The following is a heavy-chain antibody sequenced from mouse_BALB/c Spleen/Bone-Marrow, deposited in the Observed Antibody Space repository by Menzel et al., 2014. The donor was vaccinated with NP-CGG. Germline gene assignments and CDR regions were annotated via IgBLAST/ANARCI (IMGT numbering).Heavy chain of an antibody. V-gene: IGHV5-6-3*01. D-gene: IGHD1-1*01. J-gene: IGHJ2*01. CDR2: INSNGGST. Sequence: DVKLVESGGGLVQPGGSLKLSCAASGFTFXSYGMSWVRQTPDKRLELVATINSNGGSTYYPDSVKGRFTISRDNAKSTLYLQMSSLKSEDTAMYYCARDYYGSSDYWGQGTTLTVSS. CDR1: GFTFXSYG. CDR3: ARDYYGSSDY.